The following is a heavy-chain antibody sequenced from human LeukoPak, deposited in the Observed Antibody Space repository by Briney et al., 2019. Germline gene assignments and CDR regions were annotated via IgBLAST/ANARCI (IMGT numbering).Heavy chain of an antibody. CDR1: GFTFSSYA. Sequence: GGSLRLSCAASGFTFSSYAMSWVRQAPGQGLEWVSAISGSGGSTYYADSVKGRFTISRDNSKNTLYLQMNSLRAEDTSVYYCAKDVKATAGTGYYYYYGMDVWGQGTTATVSS. J-gene: IGHJ6*02. V-gene: IGHV3-23*01. CDR2: ISGSGGST. CDR3: AKDVKATAGTGYYYYYGMDV. D-gene: IGHD1-1*01.